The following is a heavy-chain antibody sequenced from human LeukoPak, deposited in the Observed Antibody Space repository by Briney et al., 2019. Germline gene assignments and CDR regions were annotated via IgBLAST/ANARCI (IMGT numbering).Heavy chain of an antibody. J-gene: IGHJ4*02. CDR3: AKRIAAAGPYFDS. Sequence: GGSLRLSCAASGFTFSSYAMSWVRQAPGKGLEWVSAISASGGSTYYADSVKGRFTISRDNSKNTLSLQMDSLRAEDTAVYYCAKRIAAAGPYFDSWGQGTLVTVSS. CDR1: GFTFSSYA. D-gene: IGHD6-13*01. CDR2: ISASGGST. V-gene: IGHV3-23*01.